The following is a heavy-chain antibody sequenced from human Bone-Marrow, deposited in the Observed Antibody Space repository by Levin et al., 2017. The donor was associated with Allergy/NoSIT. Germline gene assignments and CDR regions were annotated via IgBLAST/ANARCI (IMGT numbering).Heavy chain of an antibody. CDR1: GGSFSTYY. V-gene: IGHV4-34*01. D-gene: IGHD3-22*01. CDR2: INHSGRT. CDR3: ARVGDYYDSSGSNSGWYFDL. Sequence: TSSETLSLTCAVYGGSFSTYYWNWIRQPPGKGLEWIGEINHSGRTNYNSSLKSRVMISLDTSNNQFSLKLTSVTAADTAVYYCARVGDYYDSSGSNSGWYFDLWGRGTLVTVFS. J-gene: IGHJ2*01.